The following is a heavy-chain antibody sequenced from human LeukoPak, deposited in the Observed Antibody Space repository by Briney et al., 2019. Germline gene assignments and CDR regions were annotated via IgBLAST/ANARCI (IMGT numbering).Heavy chain of an antibody. Sequence: GGSLRLSCAASGFTFSNYWMHWVRQAPGKGLVWVSRIHSDGSSTTYADSVKGRFTISRDNAKNPLYLQMNSLTAEDTAVYYCAKGGSKAPDYWGQGTLVTVSS. V-gene: IGHV3-74*01. CDR3: AKGGSKAPDY. D-gene: IGHD4-11*01. CDR2: IHSDGSST. J-gene: IGHJ4*02. CDR1: GFTFSNYW.